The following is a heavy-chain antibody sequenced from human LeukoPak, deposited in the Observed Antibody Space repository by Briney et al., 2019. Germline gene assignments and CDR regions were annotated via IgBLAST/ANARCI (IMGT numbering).Heavy chain of an antibody. CDR2: INTNTGNP. D-gene: IGHD5-12*01. V-gene: IGHV7-4-1*02. J-gene: IGHJ4*02. CDR3: ARDPTERGYSGYGFDY. CDR1: GYTFTSYA. Sequence: ASVKVSCKASGYTFTSYAMNWVRQAPGQGLEWMGWINTNTGNPTYAQGFTGRFVFSLDTSVSTAYLQISSLKAEDTAVYYCARDPTERGYSGYGFDYWGQGTLVTVSS.